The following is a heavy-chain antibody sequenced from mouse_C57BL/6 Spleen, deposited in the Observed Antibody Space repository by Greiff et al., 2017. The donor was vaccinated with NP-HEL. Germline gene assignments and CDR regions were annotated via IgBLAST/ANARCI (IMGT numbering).Heavy chain of an antibody. Sequence: QVQLQQSGAELVKPGASVKISCKASGYAFSSYWMNWVKQRPGKGLEWIGQIYPGDGDTNYNGKFKGKATLTADKSSSTAYMQLSSLTSEDSAVYFCASRWPIYYGNYDAMDYWGQGTSVTVSS. CDR2: IYPGDGDT. CDR1: GYAFSSYW. D-gene: IGHD2-1*01. CDR3: ASRWPIYYGNYDAMDY. J-gene: IGHJ4*01. V-gene: IGHV1-80*01.